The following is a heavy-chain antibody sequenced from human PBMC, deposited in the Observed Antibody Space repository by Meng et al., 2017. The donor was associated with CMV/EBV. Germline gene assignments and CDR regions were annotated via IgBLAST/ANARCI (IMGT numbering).Heavy chain of an antibody. V-gene: IGHV4-39*07. CDR3: ARTNSQWELLRNPTIGAFDI. CDR2: IYYSGRT. Sequence: GSLRLSCTVSGGSISSSSYYWGWIRQPPGKGLEWIGSIYYSGRTYYNPSLKSRVTISVDTSKNQFSLKLSSVTAADTAVYYCARTNSQWELLRNPTIGAFDIWGQGTMVTVSS. D-gene: IGHD1-26*01. CDR1: GGSISSSSYY. J-gene: IGHJ3*02.